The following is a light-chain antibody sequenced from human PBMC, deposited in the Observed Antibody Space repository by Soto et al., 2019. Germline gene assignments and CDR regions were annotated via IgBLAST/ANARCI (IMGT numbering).Light chain of an antibody. CDR1: QSISNF. CDR3: QHYNSYSEA. V-gene: IGKV1-39*01. J-gene: IGKJ1*01. CDR2: GLS. Sequence: DIQMTQSPSSLSASVGDRVTITCRASQSISNFLNWYQQMPGKAPKLLIYGLSNLESGVPSRFSGSGSGTDFTLTISSLQPDDFATYYCQHYNSYSEAFGQGTKVDIK.